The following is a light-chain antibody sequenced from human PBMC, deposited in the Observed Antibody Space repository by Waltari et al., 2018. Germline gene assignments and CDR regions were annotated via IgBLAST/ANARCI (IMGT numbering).Light chain of an antibody. Sequence: QSVLTQPPSASGTPGQWVTISCSGSSSNIGGNTVNWYQQLPGPAPKLLIYGTNQRPSGSPDRFSGSRSGTSASLAISGLQSKDEADYYCAAWDDSLNGPVFGGGTNLSVL. CDR2: GTN. J-gene: IGLJ2*01. CDR3: AAWDDSLNGPV. V-gene: IGLV1-44*01. CDR1: SSNIGGNT.